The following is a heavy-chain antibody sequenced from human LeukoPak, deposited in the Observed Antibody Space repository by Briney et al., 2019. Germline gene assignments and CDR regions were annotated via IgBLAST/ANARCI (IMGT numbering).Heavy chain of an antibody. V-gene: IGHV3-23*01. Sequence: GGSLRLSCAASGFTFSSYAMSWVRQAPGKGLEWVSAISGSGSSTYYADSVKGRFTISRDNSKNTLYLQMNSLRAGDTAIYYCAKRPLSGYEYFQHWGQGTLVTVSS. J-gene: IGHJ1*01. CDR2: ISGSGSST. CDR3: AKRPLSGYEYFQH. D-gene: IGHD3-22*01. CDR1: GFTFSSYA.